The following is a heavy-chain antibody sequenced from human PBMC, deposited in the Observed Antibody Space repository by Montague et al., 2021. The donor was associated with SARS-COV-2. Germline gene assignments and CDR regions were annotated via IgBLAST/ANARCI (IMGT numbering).Heavy chain of an antibody. CDR2: VDYSGNT. Sequence: SETLSLTCTVTGGPISGSSDYWGWIRQSPGKGLEWIASVDYSGNTYYSPSLKSRITISVDTSKNQFSLKLNSATAADTALYYCARREYSYGWGDWGQGTLVTVSS. CDR1: GGPISGSSDY. D-gene: IGHD5-18*01. CDR3: ARREYSYGWGD. J-gene: IGHJ4*02. V-gene: IGHV4-39*01.